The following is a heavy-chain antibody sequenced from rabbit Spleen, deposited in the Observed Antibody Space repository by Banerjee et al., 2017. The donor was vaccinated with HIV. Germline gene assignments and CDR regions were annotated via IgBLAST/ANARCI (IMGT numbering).Heavy chain of an antibody. CDR2: IYVGGDDWT. D-gene: IGHD2-1*01. J-gene: IGHJ4*01. CDR3: ARDLVGVIGWNFYL. V-gene: IGHV1S40*01. Sequence: QSLEESGGDLVKPGASLTLTCTASGFSFSRGYYMCWVRQAPGKGLEWIACIYVGGDDWTYYASWAKGRFTISKTSSTTVTLQMTSLTGADTATYFCARDLVGVIGWNFYLWGPGTLVTVS. CDR1: GFSFSRGYY.